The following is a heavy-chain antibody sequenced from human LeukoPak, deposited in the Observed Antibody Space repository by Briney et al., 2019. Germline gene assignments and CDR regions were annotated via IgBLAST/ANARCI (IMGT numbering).Heavy chain of an antibody. CDR1: GFTFSNAW. CDR2: IKQDGSEK. Sequence: GGSLRLSCATSGFTFSNAWMNWVRQAPGKGLEWVANIKQDGSEKYYVDSVKGRFTISRDNAKNSLYLQMNSLRAEDTAVYYCAREYYDFWSGYYRGDYFDYWGQGTLVTVSS. D-gene: IGHD3-3*01. J-gene: IGHJ4*02. CDR3: AREYYDFWSGYYRGDYFDY. V-gene: IGHV3-7*03.